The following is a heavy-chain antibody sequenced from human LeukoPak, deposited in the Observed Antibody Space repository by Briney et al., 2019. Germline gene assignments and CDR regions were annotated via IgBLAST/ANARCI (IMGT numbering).Heavy chain of an antibody. J-gene: IGHJ6*03. V-gene: IGHV4-38-2*02. D-gene: IGHD1-26*01. CDR2: LYHSGLT. Sequence: SETLSLTCTVSGYSITSGFYWGWIRQPPGKGLEWIGRLYHSGLTYYNPSLKSRVTISVDTSKNQFSLKLSPVTAEDTAVYYCARAPNPTSGNYYMDVWGKGTTVTVSS. CDR3: ARAPNPTSGNYYMDV. CDR1: GYSITSGFY.